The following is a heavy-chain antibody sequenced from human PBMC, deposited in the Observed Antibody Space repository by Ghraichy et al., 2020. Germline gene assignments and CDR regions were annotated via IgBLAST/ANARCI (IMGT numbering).Heavy chain of an antibody. J-gene: IGHJ4*02. D-gene: IGHD1-1*01. V-gene: IGHV3-53*01. CDR2: IYSGGST. Sequence: GESQNISCAASGFTVSNNYMSWVRQAPGKGLEWVSLIYSGGSTYYADSVKGRFTISRDNSKNTLYLQMNSLRAEDTAVYYCAATSALEYWGQGTLVTVSS. CDR1: GFTVSNNY. CDR3: AATSALEY.